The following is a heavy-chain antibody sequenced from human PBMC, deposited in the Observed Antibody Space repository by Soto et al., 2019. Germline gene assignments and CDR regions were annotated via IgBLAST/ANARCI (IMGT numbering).Heavy chain of an antibody. Sequence: SETLSLTCAVYGGSFSGYYWSWIRQPPGKGLEWIGEINHSGSTNYNPSLKSRVTISVDTSKNQFSLKLSSVTAADTAVYYCARGYDILTGYSRAHCKYGMDVWGQGTTVT. CDR1: GGSFSGYY. D-gene: IGHD3-9*01. CDR2: INHSGST. J-gene: IGHJ6*02. V-gene: IGHV4-34*01. CDR3: ARGYDILTGYSRAHCKYGMDV.